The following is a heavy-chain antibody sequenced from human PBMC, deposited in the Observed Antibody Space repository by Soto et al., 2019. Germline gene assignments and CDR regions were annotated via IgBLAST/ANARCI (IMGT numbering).Heavy chain of an antibody. D-gene: IGHD2-2*01. CDR3: ARGSPTRWFDP. CDR2: IKQDGSEK. V-gene: IGHV3-7*01. Sequence: EVQLVESGGGLVQPEGSLRLSCAASGFTFSSYWMSWVRQAPGKGLEWVANIKQDGSEKYYVDSVKGRFTISRDNAKNSLYLQMNSLRAEDTAVYYCARGSPTRWFDPWGQGTLVTVSS. J-gene: IGHJ5*02. CDR1: GFTFSSYW.